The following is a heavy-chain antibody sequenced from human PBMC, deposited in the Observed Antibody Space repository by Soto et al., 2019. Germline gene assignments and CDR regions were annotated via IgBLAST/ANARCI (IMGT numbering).Heavy chain of an antibody. Sequence: GESLKISCKGSGYSFTNYWIGWVRQMPGKGLEWMGIIYPGDSDTRYNPSFQGQVTISADKSISTAYLQWSSLKASDTAMYYCARHVGGYSYAPKFDYWGQGTPVTVSS. D-gene: IGHD5-18*01. V-gene: IGHV5-51*01. CDR3: ARHVGGYSYAPKFDY. CDR2: IYPGDSDT. J-gene: IGHJ4*02. CDR1: GYSFTNYW.